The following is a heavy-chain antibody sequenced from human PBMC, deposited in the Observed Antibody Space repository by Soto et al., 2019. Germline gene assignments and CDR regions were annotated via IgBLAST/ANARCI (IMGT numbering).Heavy chain of an antibody. CDR2: IAYDGRNK. CDR1: GFTFSNNA. V-gene: IGHV3-30*04. CDR3: ARDGGEALYPAYYCDS. J-gene: IGHJ4*02. D-gene: IGHD3-16*01. Sequence: QVQLVESGGGVNQPGRSLRLACAASGFTFSNNAMYWVRQAPGKGLEWVAVIAYDGRNKFYADSVKGRFTISRDNSQNTLYLQMNSLRPDDTAMYYCARDGGEALYPAYYCDSWGQGTLVTVSS.